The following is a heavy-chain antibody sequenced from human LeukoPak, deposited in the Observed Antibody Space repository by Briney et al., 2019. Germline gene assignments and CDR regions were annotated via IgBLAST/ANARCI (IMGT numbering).Heavy chain of an antibody. Sequence: GGSLTLSCPASGFTFSSYGMHWVRQAPGKGLEWVAVIWYDGSNKYYADSVKGRFTISRDNSKNTLYLQMNSLRAEDTAVYYCAPKPRITMVRGVISTYPLIDYWGQGTLVTVSS. CDR2: IWYDGSNK. D-gene: IGHD3-10*01. CDR3: APKPRITMVRGVISTYPLIDY. V-gene: IGHV3-33*01. CDR1: GFTFSSYG. J-gene: IGHJ4*02.